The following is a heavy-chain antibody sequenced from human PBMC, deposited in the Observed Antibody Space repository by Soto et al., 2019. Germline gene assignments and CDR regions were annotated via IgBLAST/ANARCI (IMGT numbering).Heavy chain of an antibody. Sequence: SGPTLVNPTQTLTLTCTFSGFSLSTSGMCVSWIRQPPGKALEWLALIDWDDDKYYSTSLKTRLTISKDTSKNQVVLTMTNMDPVDTATYYCARIPQGPNGPEVYYYYGMDVWGQGTTVTVSS. CDR3: ARIPQGPNGPEVYYYYGMDV. CDR2: IDWDDDK. CDR1: GFSLSTSGMC. J-gene: IGHJ6*02. V-gene: IGHV2-70*01.